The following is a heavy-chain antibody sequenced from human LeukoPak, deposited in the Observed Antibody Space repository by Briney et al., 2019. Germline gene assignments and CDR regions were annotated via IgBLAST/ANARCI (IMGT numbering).Heavy chain of an antibody. V-gene: IGHV1-46*01. CDR3: ARVRPLVGYSITGVYPDDY. D-gene: IGHD2-8*01. CDR1: GYIFTNYI. CDR2: LNPSGGGT. J-gene: IGHJ4*02. Sequence: GASVKVCFTGSGYIFTNYIMHWVRQAPGQGLEWMGILNPSGGGTSYAQKFQGRVTMTRDTSTSTVYMELSSLRTDDTAVYYCARVRPLVGYSITGVYPDDYWGQGTLVTVSS.